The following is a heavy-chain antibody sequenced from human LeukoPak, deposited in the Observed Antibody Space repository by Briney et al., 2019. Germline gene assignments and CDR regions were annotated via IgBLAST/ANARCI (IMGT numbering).Heavy chain of an antibody. CDR3: ARRPDLLYFDY. CDR2: IYYSGTT. Sequence: SETLSLTCTVSGGSISSYYWGWIRQPPGKGLEWIGSIYYSGTTYYNPSLKSRVTISVDTSKNQFSLKLSSVTAADTAVYYCARRPDLLYFDYWGQGTLVTVSS. CDR1: GGSISSYY. J-gene: IGHJ4*02. V-gene: IGHV4-39*01.